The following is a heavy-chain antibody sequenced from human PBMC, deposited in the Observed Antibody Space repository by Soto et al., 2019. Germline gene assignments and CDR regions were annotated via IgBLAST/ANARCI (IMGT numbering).Heavy chain of an antibody. CDR3: VRDLKYLRVTGNWFDS. D-gene: IGHD1-1*01. J-gene: IGHJ5*01. CDR2: IIPIFGTA. V-gene: IGHV1-69*06. Sequence: SVKVSCKASGGTFSSYAISWVRQAPGQGLEWMGGIIPIFGTANFAPKVQDRITMTLDTSTGVASLTLRSLRSDDTAIYYCVRDLKYLRVTGNWFDSWGQGTLVTVSS. CDR1: GGTFSSYA.